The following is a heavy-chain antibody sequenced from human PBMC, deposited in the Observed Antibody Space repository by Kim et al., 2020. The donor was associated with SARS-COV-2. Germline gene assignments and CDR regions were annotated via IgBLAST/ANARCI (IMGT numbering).Heavy chain of an antibody. D-gene: IGHD3-9*01. CDR3: AKVLEYDILTGPDY. J-gene: IGHJ4*02. V-gene: IGHV3-30*18. Sequence: GGSLRLSCAASGFTFSSYGMHWVRQAPGKGLEWVAVISYDGSNKYDADSVKCRFTISRDNSKNTLYLQMNSLRAEDTAVYYCAKVLEYDILTGPDYWGQGTLVTVSS. CDR2: ISYDGSNK. CDR1: GFTFSSYG.